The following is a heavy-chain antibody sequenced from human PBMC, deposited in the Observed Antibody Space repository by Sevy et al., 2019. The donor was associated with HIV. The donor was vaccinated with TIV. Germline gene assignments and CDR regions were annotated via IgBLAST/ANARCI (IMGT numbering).Heavy chain of an antibody. CDR2: INSDGSST. V-gene: IGHV3-74*01. D-gene: IGHD3-10*01. CDR3: ARVSLMYYYGSGSYYRGGEYYFDY. CDR1: GFTFSSYW. J-gene: IGHJ4*02. Sequence: GGSLRLSCAASGFTFSSYWMHWVRQAPGKGLVWVSRINSDGSSTSYADSVKGRFTISRDNAKNTLYLQMNSLRAEDTAVYYCARVSLMYYYGSGSYYRGGEYYFDYWGQGTLVTVSS.